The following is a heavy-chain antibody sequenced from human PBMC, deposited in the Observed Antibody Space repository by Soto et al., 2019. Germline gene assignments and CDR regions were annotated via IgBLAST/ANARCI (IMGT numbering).Heavy chain of an antibody. CDR2: FIPIFRTL. Sequence: QVQLIQSEADVKKPGSSVRVSCTASGGIFGSHGFSWVRQAAGQRLEWVGGFIPIFRTLTYTEKFQARVRIAADESTNTVYLDLSSLTSEDTAVYYCVRDRRIYYSDPHDEFVASDYEVWGQGTMVSVSS. J-gene: IGHJ3*01. D-gene: IGHD3-22*01. V-gene: IGHV1-69*01. CDR1: GGIFGSHG. CDR3: VRDRRIYYSDPHDEFVASDYEV.